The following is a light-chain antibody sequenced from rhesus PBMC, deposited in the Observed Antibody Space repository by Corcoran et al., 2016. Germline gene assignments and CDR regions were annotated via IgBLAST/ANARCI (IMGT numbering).Light chain of an antibody. V-gene: IGKV1-22*01. Sequence: DIQMTQSPSSLSASVGDTVTITCRASQSISSWLDWYQQKPGKAPKLLVYKASRLQSGVPSRFSGSGSGTDFTLTISSLQPEDFATYYCLQYCSSPYSFGQGTKVEIK. J-gene: IGKJ2*01. CDR1: QSISSW. CDR2: KAS. CDR3: LQYCSSPYS.